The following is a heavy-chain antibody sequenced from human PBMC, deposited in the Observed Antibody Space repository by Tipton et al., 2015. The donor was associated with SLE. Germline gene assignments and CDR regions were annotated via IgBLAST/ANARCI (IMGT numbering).Heavy chain of an antibody. Sequence: TLSLTCIVSGGSISSSSYYWGWIRQPPGKGLEWNGSIYYSGSTYYNPSLKSRVTISVDTSKNQFSLKLSSVTAADTAVYYCARGAYNWNYWGQGTLVTVSS. V-gene: IGHV4-39*07. CDR2: IYYSGST. D-gene: IGHD1-20*01. J-gene: IGHJ4*02. CDR1: GGSISSSSYY. CDR3: ARGAYNWNY.